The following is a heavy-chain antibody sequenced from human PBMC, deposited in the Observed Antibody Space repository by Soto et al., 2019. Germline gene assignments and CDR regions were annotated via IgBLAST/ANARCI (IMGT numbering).Heavy chain of an antibody. CDR3: AKEGGSGYDFPRVFDY. CDR2: ISGSGGST. Sequence: EVQLLESGGGLVQPGGSLRLSCAASGFTFSSYAMSWVRQAPGKGLEWVSAISGSGGSTYYADSVKGRFTISRDNSKNTLYLQMNSLRAEDTAVYYCAKEGGSGYDFPRVFDYWGQGTLVTVSS. V-gene: IGHV3-23*01. CDR1: GFTFSSYA. J-gene: IGHJ4*02. D-gene: IGHD5-12*01.